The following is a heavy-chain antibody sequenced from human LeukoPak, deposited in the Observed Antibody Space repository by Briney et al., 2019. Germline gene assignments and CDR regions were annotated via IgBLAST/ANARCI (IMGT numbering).Heavy chain of an antibody. V-gene: IGHV3-7*05. J-gene: IGHJ3*02. CDR3: ARGLGINGLALDM. CDR1: GFTFSSNW. CDR2: IKQDGSEK. D-gene: IGHD3-10*01. Sequence: GGSLRLSCAAAGFTFSSNWMSWVRQAPGKGLQWVANIKQDGSEKYYVDSMKGRFTISRDNAKKSLYLQMNSLRGEDTAVYYCARGLGINGLALDMWGQGTMVTVSS.